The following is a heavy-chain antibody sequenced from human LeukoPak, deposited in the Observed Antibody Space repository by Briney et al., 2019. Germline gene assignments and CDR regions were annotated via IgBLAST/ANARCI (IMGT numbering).Heavy chain of an antibody. Sequence: GESLKISCKGSGYSFISYYIVWVRQMPGKGLEWMGIIYPDSDTTYSPSFQGQVTISADNSISTAYLQWSSLKASDTAMYYCATGYSGGDVFDIWGQGTLVTVSS. V-gene: IGHV5-51*01. CDR1: GYSFISYY. CDR2: IYPDSDT. D-gene: IGHD2-15*01. CDR3: ATGYSGGDVFDI. J-gene: IGHJ3*02.